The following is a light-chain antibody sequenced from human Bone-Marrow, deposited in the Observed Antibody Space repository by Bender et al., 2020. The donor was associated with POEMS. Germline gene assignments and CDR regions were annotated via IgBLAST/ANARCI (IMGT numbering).Light chain of an antibody. J-gene: IGLJ2*01. CDR1: NIGSET. Sequence: SYVLTQPPSVSVAPGQTARISCGGNNIGSETVHWYQQKPGQAPLLVVYDDSDRPSGIPERFSGSNSGNTATLTISGVEAGDEADYYCQVWDSSLDPSDVVFGGGTKLTVL. CDR3: QVWDSSLDPSDVV. CDR2: DDS. V-gene: IGLV3-21*02.